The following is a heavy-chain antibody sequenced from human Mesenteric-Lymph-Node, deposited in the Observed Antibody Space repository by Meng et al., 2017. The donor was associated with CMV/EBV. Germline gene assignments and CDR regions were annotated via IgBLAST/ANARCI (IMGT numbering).Heavy chain of an antibody. D-gene: IGHD2-2*02. Sequence: TFSRNTVSWVRQAPGQGLEWMGGIVPILDTTNYLQKFHGRVTITADESTSTAYMELSSLRSEDTAVYYCAAGSCSSARCFTSYWYFELWGRGTLVTVSS. CDR2: IVPILDTT. V-gene: IGHV1-69*01. CDR1: TFSRNT. J-gene: IGHJ2*01. CDR3: AAGSCSSARCFTSYWYFEL.